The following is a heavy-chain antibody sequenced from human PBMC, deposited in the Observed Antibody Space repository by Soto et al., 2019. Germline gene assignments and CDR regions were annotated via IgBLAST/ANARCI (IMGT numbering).Heavy chain of an antibody. CDR3: ARDVMVTAMVMWYCDL. CDR1: GFTFSSYG. D-gene: IGHD2-21*02. CDR2: IWYDGSNK. V-gene: IGHV3-33*01. Sequence: QVQLVESGGGVVQPGRSLRLSCAASGFTFSSYGMHWVRQAPGKGLEWVAVIWYDGSNKYYADSVKGRFTISRDTSKNTLYLQMNSLRAEDTAVYYCARDVMVTAMVMWYCDLWGRGTLVTVSS. J-gene: IGHJ2*01.